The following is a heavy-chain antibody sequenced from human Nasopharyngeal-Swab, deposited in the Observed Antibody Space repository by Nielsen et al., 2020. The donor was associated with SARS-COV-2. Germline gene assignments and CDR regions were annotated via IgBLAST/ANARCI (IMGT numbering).Heavy chain of an antibody. CDR3: AKDPSRPNSGSYRGPGFDY. CDR2: ISGSGGST. D-gene: IGHD1-26*01. CDR1: GGSISSSSYY. Sequence: ETLSLTCTVSGGSISSSSYYWGWIRQPPGKGLEWVSAISGSGGSTYYADSVKGRFTISRDNSKNTLYLQMNSLRAEDTAVYYCAKDPSRPNSGSYRGPGFDYWGQGTLVTVSS. J-gene: IGHJ4*02. V-gene: IGHV3-23*01.